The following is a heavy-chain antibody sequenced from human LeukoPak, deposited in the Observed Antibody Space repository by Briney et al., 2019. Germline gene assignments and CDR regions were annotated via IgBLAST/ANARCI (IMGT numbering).Heavy chain of an antibody. V-gene: IGHV1-69*05. CDR2: IIPIFGTA. CDR3: AREGPEGYCSGGSCYPPLRYFDY. Sequence: SVEVSCKASGGTFSSYAISWVRQAPGQGLEWMGGIIPIFGTANYAQKFQGRVTITTDESTSTAYMELSSLRSEDTAVYYCAREGPEGYCSGGSCYPPLRYFDYWGQGTLVTVSS. CDR1: GGTFSSYA. J-gene: IGHJ4*02. D-gene: IGHD2-15*01.